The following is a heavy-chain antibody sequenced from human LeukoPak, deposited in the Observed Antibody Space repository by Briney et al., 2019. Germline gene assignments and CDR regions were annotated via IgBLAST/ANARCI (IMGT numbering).Heavy chain of an antibody. J-gene: IGHJ4*02. D-gene: IGHD2-2*01. CDR2: ISSSSSYI. V-gene: IGHV3-21*01. Sequence: GGSLRLSCAASGFTFSSYSMNWVRQAPGKGLEWVSSISSSSSYIYYADSVKGRFTISRDNAKNSLYLQMNSLRAEDTAVYYCARDLGYCSSTSCYFLSFDYWGQGTLVTVSS. CDR3: ARDLGYCSSTSCYFLSFDY. CDR1: GFTFSSYS.